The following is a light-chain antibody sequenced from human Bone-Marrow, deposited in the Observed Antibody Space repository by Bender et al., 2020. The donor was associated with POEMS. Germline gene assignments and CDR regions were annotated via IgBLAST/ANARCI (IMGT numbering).Light chain of an antibody. V-gene: IGLV2-14*03. CDR3: RSYTSSATYVV. CDR2: DVS. Sequence: QSALTQPASVSGSPGQSITISCAGTSSDVGGSDFVSWYQQHPGKAPKLMICDVSNPPSGVSNRFSGSKSGNTASLTISGLQAEDEADYYCRSYTSSATYVVFGGGTNLTVL. CDR1: SSDVGGSDF. J-gene: IGLJ2*01.